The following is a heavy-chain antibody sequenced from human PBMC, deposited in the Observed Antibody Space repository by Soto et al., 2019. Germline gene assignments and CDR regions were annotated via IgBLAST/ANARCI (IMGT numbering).Heavy chain of an antibody. V-gene: IGHV4-34*01. Sequence: PSETLSLTCAVYGGSFSGYYWSWIRQPPGKGLEWIGEINHSGSTNYNPSLKSRVTISVDTSKNQFSLKLSSVTAADTAVYYCARGWGRIFDYWGQGPLVTVSS. CDR3: ARGWGRIFDY. J-gene: IGHJ4*02. D-gene: IGHD7-27*01. CDR2: INHSGST. CDR1: GGSFSGYY.